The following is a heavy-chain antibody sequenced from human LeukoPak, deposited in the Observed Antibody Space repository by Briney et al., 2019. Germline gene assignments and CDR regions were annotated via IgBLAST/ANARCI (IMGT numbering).Heavy chain of an antibody. CDR1: GYTFTSYG. D-gene: IGHD5-12*01. J-gene: IGHJ4*02. CDR2: ISAYNGNT. CDR3: ARESGYVLPADY. Sequence: ASVKVSCKTSGYTFTSYGISWVRQAPGQGLEWMGWISAYNGNTNYAPKLQGRVTITTDTSTSTAYMELRSLRSDDTAVYYCARESGYVLPADYWGQGTLVTVSS. V-gene: IGHV1-18*01.